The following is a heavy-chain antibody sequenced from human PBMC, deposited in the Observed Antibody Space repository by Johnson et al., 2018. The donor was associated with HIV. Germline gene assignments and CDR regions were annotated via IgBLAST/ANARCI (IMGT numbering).Heavy chain of an antibody. V-gene: IGHV3-30-3*01. D-gene: IGHD2-21*02. CDR1: GFTVSSYA. Sequence: QVQLVESGGGLVQPGGSLRHSCAASGFTVSSYAMHWVRQAPGKGLEWVAVISYDGSNKYYADSVKGRFTISRDNSKNTLYLQMNSLRVEDTAVYYCARDHRAYCGGDCYSDAFDIWGQGTMVTVSS. J-gene: IGHJ3*02. CDR2: ISYDGSNK. CDR3: ARDHRAYCGGDCYSDAFDI.